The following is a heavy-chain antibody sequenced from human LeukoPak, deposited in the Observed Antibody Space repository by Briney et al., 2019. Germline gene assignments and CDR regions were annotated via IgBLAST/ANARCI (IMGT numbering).Heavy chain of an antibody. D-gene: IGHD1-26*01. CDR2: FYTSGST. J-gene: IGHJ4*02. Sequence: PSETLSLTCTVSGGSISSYYWSWIRQPAGKGLEWIGRFYTSGSTNYNPSLKSRVTISIDKTKNQFSLKLRSVTAADTAVYYCARDYLVGAPLDSWGQGTLVTVSP. CDR3: ARDYLVGAPLDS. CDR1: GGSISSYY. V-gene: IGHV4-4*07.